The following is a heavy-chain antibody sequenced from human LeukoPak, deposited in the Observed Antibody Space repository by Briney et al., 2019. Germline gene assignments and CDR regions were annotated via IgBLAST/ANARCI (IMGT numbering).Heavy chain of an antibody. V-gene: IGHV4-59*08. J-gene: IGHJ3*02. D-gene: IGHD3-22*01. CDR3: ARTLLPAVKGAFDI. CDR2: IYYSGST. Sequence: DPSETLSLTCTVSGDSISSYYWSWVRQPPGEGLEWIGDIYYSGSTNYNPSLKSRVTISVDTSKNQFSLNLGSVSAADTAVYYCARTLLPAVKGAFDIWGQGTMVTVSS. CDR1: GDSISSYY.